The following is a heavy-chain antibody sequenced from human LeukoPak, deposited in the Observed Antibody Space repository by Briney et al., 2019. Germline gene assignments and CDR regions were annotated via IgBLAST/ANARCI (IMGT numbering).Heavy chain of an antibody. CDR2: INEDATTI. D-gene: IGHD3-16*01. J-gene: IGHJ4*02. CDR3: VRDLVFVWTPGDDFDF. V-gene: IGHV3-74*01. CDR1: GFAFSAYW. Sequence: GGSLRLSCAASGFAFSAYWMHWVRQAPGKGLEWVARINEDATTISYADSVKGRFIISRDKTKKSLYLQMNNLSAEDTAVYYCVRDLVFVWTPGDDFDFWGQGTLVIVSS.